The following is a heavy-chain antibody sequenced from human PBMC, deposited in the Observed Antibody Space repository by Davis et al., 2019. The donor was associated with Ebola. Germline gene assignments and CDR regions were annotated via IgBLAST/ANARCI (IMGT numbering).Heavy chain of an antibody. CDR2: ISWNSGSI. V-gene: IGHV3-9*01. CDR1: GFTFDDYA. J-gene: IGHJ4*02. Sequence: SLKISCAASGFTFDDYAMHWVRQAPGKGLEWVSGISWNSGSIGYADSVKGRFTISRDNSKSTLHLQMNTLRPEDTAMYYCVRELYDYVWLAYFDCWGQGTLVTVSS. CDR3: VRELYDYVWLAYFDC. D-gene: IGHD3-16*01.